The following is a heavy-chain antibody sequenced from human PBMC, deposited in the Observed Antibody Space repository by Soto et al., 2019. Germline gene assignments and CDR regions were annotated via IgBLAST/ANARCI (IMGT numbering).Heavy chain of an antibody. J-gene: IGHJ6*02. Sequence: QVQLQESGPGLVKSSQTLSLTCTVSGGSISSDGNYWSWIRQHPGKGLEWIGYIYYSGSTYYNPSHKSRVTISVDTSKNQFSLELNAVTAADTAVYYCARARMVLGIIYYCGMDVWGQGTTVTVSS. CDR2: IYYSGST. D-gene: IGHD3-10*01. CDR1: GGSISSDGNY. CDR3: ARARMVLGIIYYCGMDV. V-gene: IGHV4-31*03.